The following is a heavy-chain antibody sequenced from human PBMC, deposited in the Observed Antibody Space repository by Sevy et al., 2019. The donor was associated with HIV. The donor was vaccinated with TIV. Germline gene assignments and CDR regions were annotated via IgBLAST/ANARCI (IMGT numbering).Heavy chain of an antibody. D-gene: IGHD2-21*02. CDR3: ARDIAYCGGDCSLLGFDS. CDR1: GYTFTGYY. CDR2: INPNNGGT. J-gene: IGHJ4*02. Sequence: ASVKVSCKASGYTFTGYYMHWVRQAPGQGLEWMGWINPNNGGTNYAQTFQGRVTMTRDTSISTANMELSRLRSDDTAVYYCARDIAYCGGDCSLLGFDSWGQGTLVTVSS. V-gene: IGHV1-2*02.